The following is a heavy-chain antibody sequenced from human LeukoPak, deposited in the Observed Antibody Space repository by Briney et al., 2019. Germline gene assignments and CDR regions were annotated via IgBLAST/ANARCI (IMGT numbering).Heavy chain of an antibody. V-gene: IGHV3-23*01. Sequence: PGGSLRLSCAASGFTFSSYAMSWVRQAPGKGLEWVSAISGSGGSTYYADSVKGRFTISRDNSKNSLHLQMNSLRTEDTGVYYCARSSLDSAYGDYWDYWGQGTLVPVSS. CDR2: ISGSGGST. CDR1: GFTFSSYA. D-gene: IGHD4-17*01. J-gene: IGHJ4*02. CDR3: ARSSLDSAYGDYWDY.